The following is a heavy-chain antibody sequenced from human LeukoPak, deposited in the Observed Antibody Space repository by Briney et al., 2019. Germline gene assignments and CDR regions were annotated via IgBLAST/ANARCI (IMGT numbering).Heavy chain of an antibody. Sequence: PSETLSLTCTVSGGSISSYYWSWIRQPPGKGLEWIGYIHYSGSTNYNPSLKRRVTISVDTSKNQFSLKLSSVTAADTAVYYCARDSGTTGEVKFDPWGQGTLVTVSS. J-gene: IGHJ5*02. CDR3: ARDSGTTGEVKFDP. D-gene: IGHD3-10*01. CDR2: IHYSGST. CDR1: GGSISSYY. V-gene: IGHV4-59*01.